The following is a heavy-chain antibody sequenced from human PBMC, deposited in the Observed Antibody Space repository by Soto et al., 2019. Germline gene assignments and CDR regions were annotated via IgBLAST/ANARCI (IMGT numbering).Heavy chain of an antibody. CDR2: IYYSRST. CDR3: ARGRNYYDSSVMALLVWFDP. V-gene: IGHV4-61*01. J-gene: IGHJ5*02. Sequence: SETLSLTCTVSGGSVSSGSYYWSWIRQPPGKGLEWIGYIYYSRSTNYNPSLKSRVTISVDTSKNQFSLKLSSVTAADTAVYYCARGRNYYDSSVMALLVWFDPWGQGTLVTVSS. CDR1: GGSVSSGSYY. D-gene: IGHD3-22*01.